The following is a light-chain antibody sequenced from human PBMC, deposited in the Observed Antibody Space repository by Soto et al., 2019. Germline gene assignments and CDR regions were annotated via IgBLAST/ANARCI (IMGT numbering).Light chain of an antibody. V-gene: IGLV1-40*01. Sequence: QSALTQAPSVSGAPGQRVTISCTGSSSNIGAGYDVHWYQQLPGTAPKFLIYGNSHRPSGVPDRFSGSKSGTSASLAITGLQAEDEADYYCQSYDSSLSASVFGGGTKLTVL. CDR1: SSNIGAGYD. CDR3: QSYDSSLSASV. J-gene: IGLJ3*02. CDR2: GNS.